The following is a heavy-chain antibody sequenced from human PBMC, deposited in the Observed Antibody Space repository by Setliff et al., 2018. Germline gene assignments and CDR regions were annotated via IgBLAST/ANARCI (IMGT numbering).Heavy chain of an antibody. Sequence: LRLSCTASGFTFSNAWMTWVRQAPGKGLEWVGRIRSKTDGGTTDYAAPVKGRFTISRDDSKATLYLYMDSLKTEDTAVYYCTTDRAGCYGTTCFNAFEIWGHGTMVTVSS. J-gene: IGHJ3*02. CDR1: GFTFSNAW. CDR2: IRSKTDGGTT. V-gene: IGHV3-15*01. CDR3: TTDRAGCYGTTCFNAFEI. D-gene: IGHD2-2*01.